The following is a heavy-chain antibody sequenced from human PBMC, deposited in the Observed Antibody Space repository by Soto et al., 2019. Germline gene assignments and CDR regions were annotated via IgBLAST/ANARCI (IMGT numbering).Heavy chain of an antibody. CDR2: INPGAGST. J-gene: IGHJ4*02. CDR3: ARVTVNNVLAGPFDY. Sequence: GASVKVSCKASGYTFTSYFLHWVRQAPGQGLEWMGIINPGAGSTTYAQNLQGRVTMTSDTSTSTVFMELSSLRSDDTAVYYCARVTVNNVLAGPFDYWGQGTLVTVSS. D-gene: IGHD3-9*01. CDR1: GYTFTSYF. V-gene: IGHV1-46*03.